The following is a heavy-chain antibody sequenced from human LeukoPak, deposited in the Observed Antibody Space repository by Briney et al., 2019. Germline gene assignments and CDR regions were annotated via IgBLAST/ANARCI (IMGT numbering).Heavy chain of an antibody. CDR1: GFTFSDFY. D-gene: IGHD5-12*01. Sequence: GGSLRLSCAASGFTFSDFYMSWIRQAPGKGLEWVSYITSAGSAIYYADSVKGRFTIARDNARHSLYLQMNGLSAEDTAFYYCASDIVATSGDFWGQGTLVTVSS. V-gene: IGHV3-11*01. CDR3: ASDIVATSGDF. CDR2: ITSAGSAI. J-gene: IGHJ4*02.